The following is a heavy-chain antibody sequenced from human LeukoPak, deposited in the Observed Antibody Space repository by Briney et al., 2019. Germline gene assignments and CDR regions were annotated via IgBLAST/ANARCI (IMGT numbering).Heavy chain of an antibody. V-gene: IGHV3-7*01. Sequence: PGGSLRLSXGASGFPFSGYWMSWVRQAPGKGLEWVANIHKDGSAKRYVDSVKGRFTISRDNAKSSLYLQMNSLRDEDTAVYYCTRDRGFGADDYWGQGSLVSVSS. J-gene: IGHJ4*02. D-gene: IGHD3-10*01. CDR1: GFPFSGYW. CDR2: IHKDGSAK. CDR3: TRDRGFGADDY.